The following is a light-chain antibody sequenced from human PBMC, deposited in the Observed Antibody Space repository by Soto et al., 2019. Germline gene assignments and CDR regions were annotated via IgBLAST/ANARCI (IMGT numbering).Light chain of an antibody. CDR2: DAS. CDR3: QQRSNWPGT. J-gene: IGKJ1*01. Sequence: IVLTQSPATLSVSPGARATLSCRASQSVSSSLAWYQQKPGQAPRLLIYDASNRATGIPIRFSGSGSGTDFTLTISSLDPEDFAVYYCQQRSNWPGTFGQGTKVDI. CDR1: QSVSSS. V-gene: IGKV3-11*01.